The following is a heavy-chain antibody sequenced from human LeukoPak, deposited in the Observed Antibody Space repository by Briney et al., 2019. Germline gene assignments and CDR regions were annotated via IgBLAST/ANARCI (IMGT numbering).Heavy chain of an antibody. CDR1: GYSFTSYH. J-gene: IGHJ4*02. D-gene: IGHD3-10*01. V-gene: IGHV1-46*01. Sequence: ASVKVSCKTSGYSFTSYHMHWLRQAPGQGLEWVGILKSSGDTTVYAQKFQGRITMTRDTSINTAYMELTNLRSEDTAIYYCARLSQTPDYYTLGGYYYLGYWGQGTPVTVSS. CDR3: ARLSQTPDYYTLGGYYYLGY. CDR2: LKSSGDTT.